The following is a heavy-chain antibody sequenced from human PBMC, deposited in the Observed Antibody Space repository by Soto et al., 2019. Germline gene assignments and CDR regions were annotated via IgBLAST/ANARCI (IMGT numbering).Heavy chain of an antibody. J-gene: IGHJ6*03. V-gene: IGHV1-69*02. D-gene: IGHD2-2*01. CDR2: IIPILGIA. Sequence: SVKVSCKVSGYTLTDLSMHWVRQAPGKGLEWMGRIIPILGIANYAQKFQGRVTITADKSTSTAYMGLSSLRSEDTAVYYCAIVVVPAAINYYYYYYYMDVWGKGTTVTVSS. CDR1: GYTLTDLS. CDR3: AIVVVPAAINYYYYYYYMDV.